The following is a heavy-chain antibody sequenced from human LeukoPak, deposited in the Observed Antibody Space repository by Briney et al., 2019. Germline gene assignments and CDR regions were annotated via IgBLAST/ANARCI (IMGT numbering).Heavy chain of an antibody. D-gene: IGHD3-10*01. Sequence: VGSLRLSCSASGFTFSRYAMHWVRQAPGKGLEYVSAISSNGGSTYYADSVKGRFTISRDNSRNTLHLQMSSLRVEDTAVYYCVKDSSSGSYFDYWGQATLVTVSS. V-gene: IGHV3-64D*06. CDR2: ISSNGGST. CDR1: GFTFSRYA. J-gene: IGHJ4*02. CDR3: VKDSSSGSYFDY.